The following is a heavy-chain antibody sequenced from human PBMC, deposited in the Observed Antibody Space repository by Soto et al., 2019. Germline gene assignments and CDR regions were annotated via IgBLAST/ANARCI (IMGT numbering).Heavy chain of an antibody. V-gene: IGHV3-48*02. J-gene: IGHJ4*02. CDR3: ARLPKGSLVTA. Sequence: VVLVESGGGLVSPGGSLRLSCVASGFRFSEHSMNWVRQAPGKGLQWISYISSNSDKTYYADSVKGRFTVSRDNAKNASFLQMNSLRDDDTATYYCARLPKGSLVTAWGQGARVTVSS. CDR2: ISSNSDKT. D-gene: IGHD2-21*02. CDR1: GFRFSEHS.